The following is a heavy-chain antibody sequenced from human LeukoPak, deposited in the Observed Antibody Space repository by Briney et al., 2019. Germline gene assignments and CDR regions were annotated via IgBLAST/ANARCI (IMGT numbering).Heavy chain of an antibody. CDR1: GFTFSSYA. CDR2: ISSSRTSI. J-gene: IGHJ4*02. D-gene: IGHD6-13*01. CDR3: ATEGRSTTPGY. Sequence: PGGSLGLSCGASGFTFSSYAMIWVRQDPGMGLEWVSSISSSRTSIYYADSVKGRFTISRDNAKNSLYLQMNSLRAEDTSVYYCATEGRSTTPGYWGQGTLVIVSS. V-gene: IGHV3-21*01.